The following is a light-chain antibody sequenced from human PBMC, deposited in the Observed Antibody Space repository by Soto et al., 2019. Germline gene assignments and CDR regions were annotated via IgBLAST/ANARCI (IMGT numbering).Light chain of an antibody. CDR3: XXYGSSPLFT. Sequence: EIVLTQSPGTLSLSPGERATLSCRASQSVSSSYLAWYQQKPGQAPRLLIYGASSRVTGIPDRFSGSGSGTDXXXTXXRXXPEDFAVXXXXXYGSSPLFTFGPGTKVDI. V-gene: IGKV3-20*01. CDR1: QSVSSSY. J-gene: IGKJ3*01. CDR2: GAS.